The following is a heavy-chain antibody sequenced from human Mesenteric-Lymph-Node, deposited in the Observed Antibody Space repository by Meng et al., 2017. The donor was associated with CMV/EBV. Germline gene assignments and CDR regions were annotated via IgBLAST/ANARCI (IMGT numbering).Heavy chain of an antibody. CDR3: ARAARAGYCSSTSCYTLLNNWFDP. Sequence: GGSLRLSCAASGFTFSSYAMHWVRQAPGKGLEWVAVISYDGSNKYYADSVKGRFTISRDNSKNTLYLQMNSLRAEDTAVYYCARAARAGYCSSTSCYTLLNNWFDPWGQGTLVTVSS. CDR1: GFTFSSYA. V-gene: IGHV3-30-3*01. J-gene: IGHJ5*02. D-gene: IGHD2-2*02. CDR2: ISYDGSNK.